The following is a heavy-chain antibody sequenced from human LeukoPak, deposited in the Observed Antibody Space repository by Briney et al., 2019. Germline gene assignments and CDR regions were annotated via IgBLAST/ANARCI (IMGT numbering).Heavy chain of an antibody. Sequence: GGSLRLSCAASGFTFSYYGMNWVRQAPGKGLEWVSAISGSGDSTYYADSVEGRFTISRDNSKNTLFLQMNSLRAEDTAAYYCAKRVSAGLPPSLDFWGQGTLVTVSS. J-gene: IGHJ4*02. V-gene: IGHV3-23*01. D-gene: IGHD6-19*01. CDR1: GFTFSYYG. CDR2: ISGSGDST. CDR3: AKRVSAGLPPSLDF.